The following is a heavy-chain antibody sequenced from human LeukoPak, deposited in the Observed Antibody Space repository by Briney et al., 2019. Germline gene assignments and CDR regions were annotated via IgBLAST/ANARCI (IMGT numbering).Heavy chain of an antibody. V-gene: IGHV3-21*01. J-gene: IGHJ4*02. Sequence: PAGSLRLSCAASGFTFSTYNMNWVRQAPGKGLEWVSSITSSSSYIYYADSVKGRFTISRDNAKNSLYLQMNSLRAEDTAVYYCARGCSGGSCYVDYWGQGTLVTVSS. CDR1: GFTFSTYN. CDR2: ITSSSSYI. D-gene: IGHD2-15*01. CDR3: ARGCSGGSCYVDY.